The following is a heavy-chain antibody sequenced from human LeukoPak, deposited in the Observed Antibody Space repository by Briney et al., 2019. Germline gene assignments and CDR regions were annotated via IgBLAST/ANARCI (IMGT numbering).Heavy chain of an antibody. D-gene: IGHD2-21*01. CDR2: INPNSGGT. Sequence: ASVTVSCKASGYTFTVYYMHWARQAPGQGLEWMGWINPNSGGTNYAQKFQGRVTITRDTSISTAYMELSRLRSDDTAVYYCAREDAGGDDGNFDYWGQGTLVTVSS. CDR3: AREDAGGDDGNFDY. CDR1: GYTFTVYY. J-gene: IGHJ4*02. V-gene: IGHV1-2*02.